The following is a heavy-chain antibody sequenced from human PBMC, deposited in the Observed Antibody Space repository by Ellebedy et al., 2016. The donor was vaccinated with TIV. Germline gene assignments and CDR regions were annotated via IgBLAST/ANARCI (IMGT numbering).Heavy chain of an antibody. CDR2: IYYAGST. CDR1: GDSISRSSYY. CDR3: ARWFGELLYVRWFDP. D-gene: IGHD3-10*01. V-gene: IGHV4-39*01. J-gene: IGHJ5*02. Sequence: LETLSLTCTVSGDSISRSSYYWGWIRQPPGKGLEWIGSIYYAGSTDYNPSLKSRVAISADTSKNQFSLRLSSVTAADTAVYYCARWFGELLYVRWFDPWGQGTLVTVSS.